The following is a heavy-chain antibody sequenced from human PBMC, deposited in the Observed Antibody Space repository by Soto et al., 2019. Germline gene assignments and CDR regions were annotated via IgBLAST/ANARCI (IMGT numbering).Heavy chain of an antibody. CDR3: RTKVVNVDY. CDR1: GFTFSSYA. V-gene: IGHV3-30-3*01. Sequence: QVQLVESGGGVVQPGRSLRLSCAASGFTFSSYAMHWVRQAPGKGLEWVAVISYDGSNKYYADSVKGRFTISRDNSKNTLYLQMNSLRAEDTAVYYCRTKVVNVDYWGQGTLVTVSS. D-gene: IGHD2-15*01. J-gene: IGHJ4*02. CDR2: ISYDGSNK.